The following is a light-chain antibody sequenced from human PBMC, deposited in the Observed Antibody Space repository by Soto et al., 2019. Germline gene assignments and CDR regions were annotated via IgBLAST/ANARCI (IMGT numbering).Light chain of an antibody. CDR1: QSVSSY. CDR3: QQYGSPPIT. J-gene: IGKJ5*01. CDR2: GTS. Sequence: EIVLTQSPATLSLSPGERATLSCRASQSVSSYVAWSQQQPGQAPRLLMSGTSNRATGTPDRFSGSGSGTDVTLTSSRLEPEDFAVYYCQQYGSPPITFGQGTRLEIK. V-gene: IGKV3-20*01.